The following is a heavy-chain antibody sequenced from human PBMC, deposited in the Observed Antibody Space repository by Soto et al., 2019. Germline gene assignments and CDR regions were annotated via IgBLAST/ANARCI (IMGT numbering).Heavy chain of an antibody. V-gene: IGHV4-39*01. D-gene: IGHD6-6*01. CDR1: GGSISSSSYY. J-gene: IGHJ4*02. Sequence: SETLSLTCTVSGGSISSSSYYWGWIRQPPGKGLEWIGSIYYSGSTYYNPSLKSRVTISVDTSKNQFSLKLSSVTAADTAVYYCARHTSSSSWLDFDFWRQGTLVTVFS. CDR2: IYYSGST. CDR3: ARHTSSSSWLDFDF.